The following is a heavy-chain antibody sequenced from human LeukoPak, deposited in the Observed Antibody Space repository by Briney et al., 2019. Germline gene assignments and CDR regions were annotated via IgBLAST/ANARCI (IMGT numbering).Heavy chain of an antibody. Sequence: LSGGSLRLSCAASGFTFSSYAMSWVRQAPGKGLEWVSAISGSGGSTNYADSVKGRFTISRDNAKNTLYLQMNSLRAEDTAVYYCTRRGAASDAFDIWGQGTMVTVSS. V-gene: IGHV3-23*01. CDR1: GFTFSSYA. J-gene: IGHJ3*02. D-gene: IGHD3-16*01. CDR2: ISGSGGST. CDR3: TRRGAASDAFDI.